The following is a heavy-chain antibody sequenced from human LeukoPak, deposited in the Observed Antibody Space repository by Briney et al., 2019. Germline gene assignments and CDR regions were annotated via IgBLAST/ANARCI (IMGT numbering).Heavy chain of an antibody. CDR2: IYYSGST. Sequence: SETLSLTCTVSGGSISSSSYYWGWIRQPPGKGLEWIGSIYYSGSTYYNPSLKSRVTISVDTSKNQFSLKLSSVTAADTAVYYCARGESAGYDSSGYYRQYYFDYWGQGTLVTVSS. V-gene: IGHV4-39*07. CDR1: GGSISSSSYY. CDR3: ARGESAGYDSSGYYRQYYFDY. J-gene: IGHJ4*02. D-gene: IGHD3-22*01.